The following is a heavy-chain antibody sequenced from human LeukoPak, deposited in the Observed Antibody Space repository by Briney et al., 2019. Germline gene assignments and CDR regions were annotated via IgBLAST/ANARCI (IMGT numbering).Heavy chain of an antibody. Sequence: SETLSLTCAVSDFSISSGYYWGWIRQPPGKGLEWIGSIYHSGSTYYNLPLKSRVTISINTSKNKFSLRLSSVTAADTAVYYCARHRATSSWDFDYWGQGTLVTVSS. CDR3: ARHRATSSWDFDY. D-gene: IGHD6-13*01. CDR2: IYHSGST. CDR1: DFSISSGYY. J-gene: IGHJ4*02. V-gene: IGHV4-38-2*01.